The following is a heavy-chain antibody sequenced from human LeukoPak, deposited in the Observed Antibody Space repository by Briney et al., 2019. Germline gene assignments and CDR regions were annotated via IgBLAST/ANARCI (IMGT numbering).Heavy chain of an antibody. CDR2: ISGSGSST. J-gene: IGHJ4*02. V-gene: IGHV3-23*01. Sequence: GASLRFSCAASGFAFSSYAMSWVRQAPGKWLEWVSAISGSGSSTYYADSVKGRFTISRDNSKNTLYLQMNSLRAEDTAVYYCATDHFYDSSGYYGFDYWGQGTLVTVSS. D-gene: IGHD3-22*01. CDR1: GFAFSSYA. CDR3: ATDHFYDSSGYYGFDY.